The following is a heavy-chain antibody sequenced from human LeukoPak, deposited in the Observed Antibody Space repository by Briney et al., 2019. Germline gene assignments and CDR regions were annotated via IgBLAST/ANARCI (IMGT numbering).Heavy chain of an antibody. V-gene: IGHV4-59*01. Sequence: PSETLSLTCTVSGGSISSYYWSWIRQPPGKGLEWIGYIYYSGSTNYNPSLKSRVTISVDTSKDQFSLKLSSVTAADTAVYYCARDTELGGNYYYYYGMDVWGQGTTVTVSS. CDR3: ARDTELGGNYYYYYGMDV. CDR2: IYYSGST. CDR1: GGSISSYY. J-gene: IGHJ6*02. D-gene: IGHD3-10*01.